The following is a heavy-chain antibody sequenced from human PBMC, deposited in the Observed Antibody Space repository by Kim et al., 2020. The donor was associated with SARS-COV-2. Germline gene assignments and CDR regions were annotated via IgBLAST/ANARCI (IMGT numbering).Heavy chain of an antibody. D-gene: IGHD1-26*01. CDR3: AKKGRGVGATTAYWYFDL. V-gene: IGHV3-33*06. J-gene: IGHJ2*01. CDR2: IWYDGSNK. CDR1: GFTFSSYG. Sequence: GGSLRLSCAASGFTFSSYGMHWVRQAPGKGLEWVAVIWYDGSNKYYADSVKGRFTISRDNSKNTLYLQMNSLRAEDTAVYYCAKKGRGVGATTAYWYFDLWGRGTLVTVSS.